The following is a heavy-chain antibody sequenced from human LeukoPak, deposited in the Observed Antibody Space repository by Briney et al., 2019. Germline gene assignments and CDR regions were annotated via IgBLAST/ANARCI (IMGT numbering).Heavy chain of an antibody. CDR3: ARDRPGYYDSSGYLDY. V-gene: IGHV4-59*12. CDR2: IYYSATT. J-gene: IGHJ4*02. D-gene: IGHD3-22*01. Sequence: ASETLSLTCTVSGGSTSSYYWTWIRQPPGMGLEWIGSIYYSATTNYNPSLKSRVTISVDKSKNQFSLKLSSVTAADTAVYYCARDRPGYYDSSGYLDYWGQGTLVTVSS. CDR1: GGSTSSYY.